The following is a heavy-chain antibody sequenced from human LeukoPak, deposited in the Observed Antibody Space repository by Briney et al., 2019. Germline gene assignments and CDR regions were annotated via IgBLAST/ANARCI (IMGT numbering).Heavy chain of an antibody. CDR2: ISGSGGST. D-gene: IGHD4-17*01. CDR1: GFTFSSYA. Sequence: GGSLRLSCAASGFTFSSYAMSWVRQAPGKGLEWVSAISGSGGSTYYADSVKGRFTISRDNSKNTLYLQMNSLSAEDTAVYYCAKGLYYGDYEPFYYYYGMDVWGQGTTVTVSS. V-gene: IGHV3-23*01. J-gene: IGHJ6*02. CDR3: AKGLYYGDYEPFYYYYGMDV.